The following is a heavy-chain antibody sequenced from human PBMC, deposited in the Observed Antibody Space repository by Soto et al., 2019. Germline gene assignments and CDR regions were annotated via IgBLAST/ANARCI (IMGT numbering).Heavy chain of an antibody. V-gene: IGHV3-66*01. CDR3: ARPISGYIDY. Sequence: PGGSLRLSCAASGFTVSSNYMSWVRQAPGKGLEWVSVIYSGGSTYYADSVKGRFTTSRDNSKNTLYLQMNSLRAEDTAVYYCARPISGYIDYWGQGTLVTVSS. J-gene: IGHJ4*02. D-gene: IGHD1-26*01. CDR2: IYSGGST. CDR1: GFTVSSNY.